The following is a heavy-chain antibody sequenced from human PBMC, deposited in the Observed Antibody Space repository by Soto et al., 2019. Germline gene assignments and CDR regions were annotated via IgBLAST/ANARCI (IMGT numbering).Heavy chain of an antibody. J-gene: IGHJ6*02. V-gene: IGHV3-30*18. Sequence: GGSLRLSCAASGFTFSSYGMHWVRQAPGKGLEWVAVISYDGSNKYYADSVKGRFTISRDNSKNTLYLQMNSLRAEDTAVYYCAKGLGYCSSTSCRKTYYYYYGMDVWGQGTTVTVSS. CDR2: ISYDGSNK. CDR3: AKGLGYCSSTSCRKTYYYYYGMDV. CDR1: GFTFSSYG. D-gene: IGHD2-2*01.